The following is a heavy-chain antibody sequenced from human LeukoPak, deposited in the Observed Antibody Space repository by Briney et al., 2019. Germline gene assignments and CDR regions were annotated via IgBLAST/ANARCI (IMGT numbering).Heavy chain of an antibody. CDR3: AKPKHYDFWSGYPLGY. V-gene: IGHV3-74*01. CDR2: INSDGSST. D-gene: IGHD3-3*01. CDR1: GFTFSSYW. Sequence: PGGSLRLSCAASGFTFSSYWMHWVRQAPREGLVWVSLINSDGSSTSYADSVKGRFTISRDNAKNTLYLQMNSLRAEDTAVYYCAKPKHYDFWSGYPLGYWGQGTLVTVSS. J-gene: IGHJ4*02.